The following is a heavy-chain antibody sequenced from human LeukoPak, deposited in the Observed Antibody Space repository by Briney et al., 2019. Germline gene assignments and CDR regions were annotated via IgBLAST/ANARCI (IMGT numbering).Heavy chain of an antibody. J-gene: IGHJ6*04. D-gene: IGHD6-25*01. Sequence: ASVTVSCKSSGSTCTSYAMHWVRQSPGQRLERMGGSNAGNGNTKKSQKFQGRVTITRDTSASTAYMEPSSLRSEDTAVYACASGYLAATDYYYYGMDVWGKGTTVTVSS. CDR2: SNAGNGNT. CDR3: ASGYLAATDYYYYGMDV. CDR1: GSTCTSYA. V-gene: IGHV1-3*01.